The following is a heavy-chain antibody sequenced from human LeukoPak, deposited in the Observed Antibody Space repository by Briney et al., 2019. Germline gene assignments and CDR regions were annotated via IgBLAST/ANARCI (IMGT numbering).Heavy chain of an antibody. CDR2: INHSGST. Sequence: KPSETLSLTCAVYGGSFSGYYWSWIRQPPGKGLEWIGEINHSGSTNYNPSLKSRVTISVDTSKNQFSLKLSSVTAADTAVYYCARDPVFRAYDSSGYYHYYYYMDVWGKGTTVTVSS. V-gene: IGHV4-34*01. CDR1: GGSFSGYY. D-gene: IGHD3-22*01. J-gene: IGHJ6*03. CDR3: ARDPVFRAYDSSGYYHYYYYMDV.